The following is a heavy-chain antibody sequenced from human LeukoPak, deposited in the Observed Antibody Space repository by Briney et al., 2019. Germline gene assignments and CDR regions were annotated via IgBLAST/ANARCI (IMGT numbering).Heavy chain of an antibody. D-gene: IGHD6-13*01. CDR2: ISSSSTI. Sequence: GGSLRLSCAASGFTFSSYSMNWVRQAPGKGLEWVSYISSSSTIYYADSVKGRFTISRDNAKNSLYLQMNSLRAEDTAVYYCARDEAAAGHFDYWGQGTLVTVSS. V-gene: IGHV3-48*04. J-gene: IGHJ4*02. CDR1: GFTFSSYS. CDR3: ARDEAAAGHFDY.